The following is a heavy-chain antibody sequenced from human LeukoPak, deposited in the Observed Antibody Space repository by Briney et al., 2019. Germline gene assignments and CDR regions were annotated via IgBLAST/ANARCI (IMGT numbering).Heavy chain of an antibody. V-gene: IGHV4-59*12. Sequence: SGTLPLTCTVSGGSISSYYWSWLRQPPGKGLEWMGYIYYSGSTNYNPSLKSRVTISVDTSKNQFSLKLSSVTAAEPGVNYCARYSSSPNKKYFDYWGQGTLVTVSS. CDR3: ARYSSSPNKKYFDY. CDR1: GGSISSYY. J-gene: IGHJ4*02. CDR2: IYYSGST. D-gene: IGHD6-13*01.